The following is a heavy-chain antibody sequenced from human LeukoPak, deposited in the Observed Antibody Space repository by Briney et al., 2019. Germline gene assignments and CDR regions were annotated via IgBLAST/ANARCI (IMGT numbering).Heavy chain of an antibody. J-gene: IGHJ1*01. D-gene: IGHD5-12*01. Sequence: AGGSLRLSSAASWFAFNDYFMPWGRPAPGGGVEWVSVISDGGGSPYYADSVKGRFTISRDNPRSTLYLQMDSLRADDTAVYWCAVLWGAGYPQHWGQGTLVIVSS. CDR2: ISDGGGSP. V-gene: IGHV3-23*01. CDR3: AVLWGAGYPQH. CDR1: WFAFNDYF.